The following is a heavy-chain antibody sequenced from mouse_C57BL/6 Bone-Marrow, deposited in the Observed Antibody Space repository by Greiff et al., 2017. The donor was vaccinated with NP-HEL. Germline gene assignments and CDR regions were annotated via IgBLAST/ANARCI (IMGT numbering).Heavy chain of an antibody. CDR3: ARDDPKDWYFDV. CDR2: SRNKANDYTT. V-gene: IGHV7-1*01. CDR1: GFTFSDFY. Sequence: EVKLVESGGGLVQSGRSLRLSCATSGFTFSDFYMEWVRQAPGKGLEWIAASRNKANDYTTEYSASVKGRFIVSRDTSQSILYLQMNALRAEDTAIYYCARDDPKDWYFDVWGTGTTVTVSS. J-gene: IGHJ1*03.